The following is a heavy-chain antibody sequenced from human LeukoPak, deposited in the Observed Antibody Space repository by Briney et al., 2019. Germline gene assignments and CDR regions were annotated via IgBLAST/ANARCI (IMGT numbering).Heavy chain of an antibody. CDR3: AKGYSYGYNRYYYYGMDV. J-gene: IGHJ6*02. Sequence: GGSLRLSCAASGFTFSSYWMNWARQAPGKGLEWVASINHNGNVNYYVDSVKGRFTISRDNAKNSLYLQMSNLRAEDTAVYYCAKGYSYGYNRYYYYGMDVWGQGTTVTVSS. V-gene: IGHV3-7*03. D-gene: IGHD5-18*01. CDR2: INHNGNVN. CDR1: GFTFSSYW.